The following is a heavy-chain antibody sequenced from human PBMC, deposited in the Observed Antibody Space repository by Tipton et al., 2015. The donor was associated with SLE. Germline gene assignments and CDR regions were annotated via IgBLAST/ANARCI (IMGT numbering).Heavy chain of an antibody. J-gene: IGHJ6*02. CDR1: GGSISSGGYS. CDR3: ARGGPYSDSAGYYYYGMDV. V-gene: IGHV4-30-2*01. CDR2: IYHSGST. D-gene: IGHD4-11*01. Sequence: TLSLTCAVSGGSISSGGYSWTWIRQPPGKGLEWIGYIYHSGSTYYNPSLKSRFTISVDRSKNQFSLKLSSVTAADTAVYYCARGGPYSDSAGYYYYGMDVWGQGTTVTVSS.